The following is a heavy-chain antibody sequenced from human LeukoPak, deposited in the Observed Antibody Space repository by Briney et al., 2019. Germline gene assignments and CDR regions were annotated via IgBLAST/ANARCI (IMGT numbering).Heavy chain of an antibody. J-gene: IGHJ2*01. CDR1: GFTFSNHG. Sequence: PGGSLRLSCAVSGFTFSNHGMHWVRQAPGKGLEWVSAISGSGSTTYYADSVKGRSTISRDNSKNTLYLQMNSLRVEDTAAYYCAKDLRRYFDLWGRGTLVTVSS. V-gene: IGHV3-23*01. CDR2: ISGSGSTT. CDR3: AKDLRRYFDL.